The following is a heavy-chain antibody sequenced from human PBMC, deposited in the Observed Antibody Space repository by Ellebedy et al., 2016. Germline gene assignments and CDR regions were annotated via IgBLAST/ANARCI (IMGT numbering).Heavy chain of an antibody. CDR2: ISSSSTI. D-gene: IGHD2-15*01. J-gene: IGHJ4*02. V-gene: IGHV3-48*01. CDR1: GFTFSSYS. CDR3: ARNRFCSGGDCYALGY. Sequence: GESLKISCAASGFTFSSYSMNWVRQAPGKGLEWVSYISSSSTIYYADSVKGRFTISRDNAKNSLYLQMNSLRAEDTAVYYCARNRFCSGGDCYALGYWGQGTLVTVSS.